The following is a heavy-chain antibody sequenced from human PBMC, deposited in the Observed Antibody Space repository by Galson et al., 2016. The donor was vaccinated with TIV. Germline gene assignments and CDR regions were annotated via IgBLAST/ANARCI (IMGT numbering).Heavy chain of an antibody. J-gene: IGHJ4*02. CDR2: IWYDGSDK. CDR1: GFTFSAFG. D-gene: IGHD4-17*01. CDR3: ARDPRRYGAYSLGYFDF. V-gene: IGHV3-33*01. Sequence: SLRLSCAASGFTFSAFGMHWVRQAPGKGLEWVAVIWYDGSDKHYADSVKGRFTISRDNSKNTLYLQMNSLRAEDTAVYYCARDPRRYGAYSLGYFDFWGQGTLVTVSS.